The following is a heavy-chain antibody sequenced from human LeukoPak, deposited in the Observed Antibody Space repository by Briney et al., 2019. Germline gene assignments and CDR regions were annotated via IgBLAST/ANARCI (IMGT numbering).Heavy chain of an antibody. CDR1: GGSFSNYY. Sequence: PSETLSLSGTVFGGSFSNYYWSWIRQPPGKGLEWIGYIYSSGSTTYNPSLKSRVTISVDTSKNQFSLEVSSVTATDTAVYFCARHAQRTGKDYYFDYWGQGTLVTVSS. CDR3: ARHAQRTGKDYYFDY. J-gene: IGHJ4*02. CDR2: IYSSGST. D-gene: IGHD1-14*01. V-gene: IGHV4-4*09.